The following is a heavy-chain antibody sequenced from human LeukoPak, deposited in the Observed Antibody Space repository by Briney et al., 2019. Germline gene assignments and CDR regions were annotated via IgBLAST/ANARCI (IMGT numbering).Heavy chain of an antibody. D-gene: IGHD2-15*01. J-gene: IGHJ4*02. CDR3: VTEGYCSGGSCYYY. CDR1: GFIFNTAW. V-gene: IGHV3-15*01. CDR2: IKSKSDGGTI. Sequence: GGSLRLSCATSGFIFNTAWMSWVRQAPGKGLEWVGRIKSKSDGGTIEYPAPVKGRFTISRDDSKNTLYLQMNSLKTEDTAVYYCVTEGYCSGGSCYYYWDQGTLVTVSS.